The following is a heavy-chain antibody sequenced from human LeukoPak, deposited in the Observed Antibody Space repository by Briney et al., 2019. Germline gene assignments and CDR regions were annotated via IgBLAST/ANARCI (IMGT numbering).Heavy chain of an antibody. CDR3: ARTSLGGAWFDP. Sequence: SETLSLTCTVSGGTISSGDYYWSWIRQPPGKRLEWIGYIYYNGITYYNPSLKSRVTISVDTYKNQFSLKLSSVTAADTALYYCARTSLGGAWFDPWGQGTLVTVSS. D-gene: IGHD7-27*01. J-gene: IGHJ5*02. CDR2: IYYNGIT. V-gene: IGHV4-30-4*08. CDR1: GGTISSGDYY.